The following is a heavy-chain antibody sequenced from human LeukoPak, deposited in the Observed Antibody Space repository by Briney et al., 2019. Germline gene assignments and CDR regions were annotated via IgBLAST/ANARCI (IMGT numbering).Heavy chain of an antibody. D-gene: IGHD2-15*01. CDR1: GGSMSSNYW. V-gene: IGHV4-4*02. CDR3: ARRGSYSWDY. J-gene: IGHJ4*02. Sequence: PSETLSLTCVVSGGSMSSNYWWSWVRQPPGKGLEWIGEIYHSGSTNSNPSLKSRVTISVDKSKNKFSLKLTSVTAADTAMYYCARRGSYSWDYWGQGTLVTVSS. CDR2: IYHSGST.